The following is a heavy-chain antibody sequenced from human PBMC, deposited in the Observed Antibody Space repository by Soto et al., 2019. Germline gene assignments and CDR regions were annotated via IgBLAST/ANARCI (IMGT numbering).Heavy chain of an antibody. CDR1: GGSISSYY. D-gene: IGHD2-21*02. CDR2: IYYSGST. CDR3: ALGDNVDY. J-gene: IGHJ4*02. V-gene: IGHV4-59*08. Sequence: PSETLSLTCTVSGGSISSYYWSWIRQPPGKGLEWIGYIYYSGSTNYNPSLESRVTISVDTSKNQFSLKLSSVTAADTAVYYCALGDNVDYWGQGTLVTVSS.